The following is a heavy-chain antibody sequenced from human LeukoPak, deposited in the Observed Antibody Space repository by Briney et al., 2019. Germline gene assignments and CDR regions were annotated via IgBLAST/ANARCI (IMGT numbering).Heavy chain of an antibody. V-gene: IGHV4-39*07. D-gene: IGHD3-10*01. CDR1: GGSISSSSYY. Sequence: PSETLSLTRTVSGGSISSSSYYWGWIRQPPGKGLEWIGSIYYSGSTYYNPSLKSRVTISVDTSKNQFSLKLSSVTAADTAVYYCAREGVRGVSNWFDPWGQGTLVTVSS. CDR2: IYYSGST. J-gene: IGHJ5*02. CDR3: AREGVRGVSNWFDP.